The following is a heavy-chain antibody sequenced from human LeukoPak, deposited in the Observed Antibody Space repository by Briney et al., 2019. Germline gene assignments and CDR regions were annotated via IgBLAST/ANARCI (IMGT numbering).Heavy chain of an antibody. CDR2: IKQDGSKK. CDR3: ARTRRNSGSYYGDY. Sequence: GGSLRLSCVASGFPFSSYWMTWIRQAPGKGLEWVANIKQDGSKKSYVDSVKGRFTISRDNAKNTLYLQMNSLRADDTAVYYCARTRRNSGSYYGDYWGQGTLVTVSS. J-gene: IGHJ4*02. D-gene: IGHD1-26*01. V-gene: IGHV3-7*01. CDR1: GFPFSSYW.